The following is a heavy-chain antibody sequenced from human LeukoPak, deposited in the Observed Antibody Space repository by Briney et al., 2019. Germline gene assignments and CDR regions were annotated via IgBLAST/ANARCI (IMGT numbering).Heavy chain of an antibody. D-gene: IGHD6-13*01. CDR3: AREMEDSSPGWWYFDL. V-gene: IGHV4-38-2*02. CDR2: IYHSGST. Sequence: NPSETLSLTCAVSGYSISSGYYWGWIRQPPGKGLEWIGSIYHSGSTYYSPSLKSRVTISVDTSKNQFSLKLSSVTAADTAVYYCAREMEDSSPGWWYFDLWGRGALVTVSS. CDR1: GYSISSGYY. J-gene: IGHJ2*01.